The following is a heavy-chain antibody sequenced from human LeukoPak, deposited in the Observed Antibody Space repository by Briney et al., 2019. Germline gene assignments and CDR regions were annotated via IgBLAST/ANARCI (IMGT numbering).Heavy chain of an antibody. D-gene: IGHD1-26*01. CDR3: ARDLVGATTFDY. Sequence: ASVKVSCKASGYTFTGYYMHWVRQAPAQGLEWMGWINPNSGGTNYAQKFQGRVTMTRDTSISTAYMELSRLRSDDTAVYYCARDLVGATTFDYWGQGTLVTVSS. V-gene: IGHV1-2*02. CDR1: GYTFTGYY. CDR2: INPNSGGT. J-gene: IGHJ4*02.